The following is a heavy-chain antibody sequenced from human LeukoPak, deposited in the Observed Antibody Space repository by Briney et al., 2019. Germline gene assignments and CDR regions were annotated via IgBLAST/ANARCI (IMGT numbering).Heavy chain of an antibody. CDR1: GGSISSYY. CDR3: ARDRYDILTGSRYYFDY. Sequence: PSETLSLTCTVSGGSISSYYWSWIRQPAGKGLEWIGRIYTSGSTNYNPSLKSRVTMSVDTSKNQFSLKLSSVTAADTAVYYCARDRYDILTGSRYYFDYWGQGTLVTVSS. D-gene: IGHD3-9*01. J-gene: IGHJ4*02. CDR2: IYTSGST. V-gene: IGHV4-4*07.